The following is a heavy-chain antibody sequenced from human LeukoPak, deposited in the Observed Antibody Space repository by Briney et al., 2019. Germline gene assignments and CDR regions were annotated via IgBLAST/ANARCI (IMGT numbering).Heavy chain of an antibody. V-gene: IGHV4-30-2*01. D-gene: IGHD3-10*01. CDR1: GGSISSGGYS. CDR2: IYHSGST. CDR3: ARDNGEYYFDY. Sequence: SQTLSLTCAVSGGSISSGGYSWSWIRQPPGKGLEWIGYIYHSGSTYYNPSLKSRVTISVDTSKNQFSLKLSSVTAADTAVYYCARDNGEYYFDYWGQGTLVTVSS. J-gene: IGHJ4*02.